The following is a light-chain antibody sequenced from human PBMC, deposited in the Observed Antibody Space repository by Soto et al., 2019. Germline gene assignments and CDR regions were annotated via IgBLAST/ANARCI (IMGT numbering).Light chain of an antibody. CDR3: QQYNDWPLT. CDR2: GAF. J-gene: IGKJ1*01. V-gene: IGKV3-15*01. CDR1: QSVRSN. Sequence: EIVMTQSPVTLSVSPGERATLSCMASQSVRSNLAWYQQKPGQAPSLLIYGAFTRATGIPTRFSGTGSGTEFTLTISSLQSEDFALYYCQQYNDWPLTFGQGTKVDIK.